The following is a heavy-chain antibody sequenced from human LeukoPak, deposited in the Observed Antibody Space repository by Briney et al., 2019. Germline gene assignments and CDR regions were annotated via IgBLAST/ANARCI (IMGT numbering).Heavy chain of an antibody. CDR3: ARKFCSSTTCYVAFDM. CDR2: IYPRDSDT. D-gene: IGHD2-2*01. CDR1: GCAFTNYW. J-gene: IGHJ3*02. V-gene: IGHV5-51*01. Sequence: GASLKISFKGAGCAFTNYWIGWGRRMPGKGGEEMGRIYPRDSDTRYSPSFEGQVTISADKSLSTAYLQWSSLKASDTAMYFCARKFCSSTTCYVAFDMWGQGTMVTVSS.